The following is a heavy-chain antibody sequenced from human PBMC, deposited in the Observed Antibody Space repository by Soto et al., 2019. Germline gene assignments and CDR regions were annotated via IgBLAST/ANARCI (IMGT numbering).Heavy chain of an antibody. CDR1: GYSFTSYW. CDR2: IYPGDSDT. Sequence: GESLKISCKGSGYSFTSYWIGWVRQMPGKGLEWMGIIYPGDSDTRYSPSFQGQVTISADKSISTAYLQWSSLKASDTAMYYCARHLAVAGPGNDAFDIWGQGTMVTVSS. D-gene: IGHD6-19*01. V-gene: IGHV5-51*01. CDR3: ARHLAVAGPGNDAFDI. J-gene: IGHJ3*02.